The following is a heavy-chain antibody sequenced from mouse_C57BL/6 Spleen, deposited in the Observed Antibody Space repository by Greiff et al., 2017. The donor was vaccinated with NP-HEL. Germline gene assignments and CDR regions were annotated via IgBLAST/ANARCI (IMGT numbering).Heavy chain of an antibody. CDR3: ATHYYGSSLYYAMDY. CDR1: GFSLTSYG. J-gene: IGHJ4*01. D-gene: IGHD1-1*01. V-gene: IGHV2-2*01. Sequence: QVQLQQSGPGLVQPSQSLSITCTVSGFSLTSYGVHWVRQSPGKGLEWLGVIWSGGSTDYKAAFISRLSISKDNSKSQVFFKMNSLQADDTAIYYCATHYYGSSLYYAMDYWGQGTSVTVSS. CDR2: IWSGGST.